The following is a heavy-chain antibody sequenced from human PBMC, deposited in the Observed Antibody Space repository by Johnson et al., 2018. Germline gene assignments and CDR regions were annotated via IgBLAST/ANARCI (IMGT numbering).Heavy chain of an antibody. Sequence: QVQLVESGGGVVQPGRSLRLSCAASGFTFSSFALHWVRQAPGKGLEWVAIISYDGSSKHYADSAKDRFSISRDNSKNTLHLQMNSLRDEDTAVYYCARAFYYYYDMGGYRYPIDFWGQGTLVTVSS. CDR1: GFTFSSFA. CDR3: ARAFYYYYDMGGYRYPIDF. J-gene: IGHJ4*02. V-gene: IGHV3-30-3*01. D-gene: IGHD3-22*01. CDR2: ISYDGSSK.